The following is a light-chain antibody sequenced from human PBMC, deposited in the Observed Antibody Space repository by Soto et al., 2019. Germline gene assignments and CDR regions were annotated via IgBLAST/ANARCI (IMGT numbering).Light chain of an antibody. V-gene: IGKV3-15*01. CDR1: QSVSSK. CDR2: GAS. Sequence: EIVMTQSPATMSVSPGDRATLSRRASQSVSSKLAWYQQKPGQAPRLLIYGASTRDTGLPGRFSGSGSGTEFTLTISSLQSEDSAVYYCQQYDSWPVTFGGGTKVDIK. J-gene: IGKJ4*01. CDR3: QQYDSWPVT.